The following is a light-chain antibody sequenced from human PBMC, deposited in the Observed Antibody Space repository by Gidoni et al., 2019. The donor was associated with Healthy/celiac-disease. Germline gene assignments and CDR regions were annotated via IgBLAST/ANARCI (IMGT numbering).Light chain of an antibody. Sequence: DIQLTQSPSFLSASVGDRVTITCRASQGISSHLAWYQQQPGKDPKPLIYAASTLQSGVPSRFSGSGSGTEFTITISSMQPEDYATDYCQQLNSNPPFTFGPGTKVDIK. CDR1: QGISSH. CDR3: QQLNSNPPFT. V-gene: IGKV1-9*01. J-gene: IGKJ3*01. CDR2: AAS.